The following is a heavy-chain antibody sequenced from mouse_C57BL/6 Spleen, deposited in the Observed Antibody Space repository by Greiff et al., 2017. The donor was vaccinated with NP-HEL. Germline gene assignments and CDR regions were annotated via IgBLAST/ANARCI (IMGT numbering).Heavy chain of an antibody. D-gene: IGHD2-12*01. CDR3: ARGEGDDGGAYFDY. CDR1: GYTFTDYY. Sequence: QVQLKESGPELVKPGASVKISCKASGYTFTDYYINWVKQRPGQGLEWIGWIFPGSGSTYYNEKFKGKATLTVDKSSSTAYMLLSSLTSEDSAVYFCARGEGDDGGAYFDYWGQGTTLTVSS. CDR2: IFPGSGST. J-gene: IGHJ2*01. V-gene: IGHV1-75*01.